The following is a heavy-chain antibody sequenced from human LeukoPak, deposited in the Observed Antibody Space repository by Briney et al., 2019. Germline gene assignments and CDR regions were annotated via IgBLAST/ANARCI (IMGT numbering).Heavy chain of an antibody. CDR2: INPSGGST. CDR1: GYTFTSYY. D-gene: IGHD2-2*01. CDR3: ARDPMRYFDY. J-gene: IGHJ4*02. Sequence: ASVKVSCKASGYTFTSYYMHWVRQAPGQGLEWMGIINPSGGSTSYAQKFQGRVTMTTDTSTSTAYMELRSLRSDDTAVYYCARDPMRYFDYWGQGTLVTVSS. V-gene: IGHV1-46*01.